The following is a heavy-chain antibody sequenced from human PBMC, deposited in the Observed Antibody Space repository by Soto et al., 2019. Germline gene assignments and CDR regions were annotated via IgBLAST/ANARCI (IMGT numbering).Heavy chain of an antibody. J-gene: IGHJ4*02. V-gene: IGHV1-8*01. D-gene: IGHD6-19*01. CDR1: GYTFTSYE. CDR3: ARGQSGYSSGWSPNDY. Sequence: QVQLVQSGAEVKKPGASVKVSCKASGYTFTSYEINWVRQATGQGLEWMGWMNPNSGNTGYAQKFQGRVTMTRNTSINKAYMELSSLRSEDTAVYYCARGQSGYSSGWSPNDYWGQGTLVTVSS. CDR2: MNPNSGNT.